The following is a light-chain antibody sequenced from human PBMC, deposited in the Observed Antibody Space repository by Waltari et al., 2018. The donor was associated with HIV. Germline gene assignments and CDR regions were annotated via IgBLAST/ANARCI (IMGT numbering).Light chain of an antibody. CDR3: ESYTSTSVWV. CDR2: DVS. CDR1: SNDVGGYNY. V-gene: IGLV2-14*03. Sequence: QSALTQPASVSGSPGQSITISCTGSSNDVGGYNYVSWYQQHPGKAPRLMIYDVSTRPSWFSDRFSGSKSGDTASLTISGLQPEDEADYYCESYTSTSVWVFGGGTRLTVL. J-gene: IGLJ3*02.